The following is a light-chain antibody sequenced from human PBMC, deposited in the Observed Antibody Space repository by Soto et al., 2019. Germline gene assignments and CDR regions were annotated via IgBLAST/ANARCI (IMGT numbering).Light chain of an antibody. Sequence: EVEVAQSPPTLSLSPGERATLSCRASQSVSSSYLAWYQQKPGQAPRLLIYGASSRATGIPDRFSGSGSGTDSTLTISRLEPEDFAVYYCQQYGSSPLWTFGQGTKVDI. CDR2: GAS. CDR1: QSVSSSY. J-gene: IGKJ1*01. V-gene: IGKV3-20*01. CDR3: QQYGSSPLWT.